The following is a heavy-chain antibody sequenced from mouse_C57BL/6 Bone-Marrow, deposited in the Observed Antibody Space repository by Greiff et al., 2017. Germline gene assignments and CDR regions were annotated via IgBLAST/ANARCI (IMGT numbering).Heavy chain of an antibody. J-gene: IGHJ2*01. V-gene: IGHV1-9*01. CDR3: ARDGGRSYEGD. Sequence: QVQLKESGAELMKPGASVKLSCKATGYTFTGYWIEWVKQRPGHGLEWIGEILPGSGSTNYTETFKGQAPFTADTSSNTAYMQLSSLTTEDSAIYYCARDGGRSYEGDWGQGTTLTVSS. D-gene: IGHD1-1*01. CDR2: ILPGSGST. CDR1: GYTFTGYW.